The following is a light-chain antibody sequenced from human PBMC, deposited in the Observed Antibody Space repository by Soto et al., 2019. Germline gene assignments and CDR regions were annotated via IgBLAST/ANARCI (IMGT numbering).Light chain of an antibody. CDR2: CAS. V-gene: IGKV3-15*01. CDR3: QQNNKWPPVT. CDR1: QTISND. Sequence: EVVMTQSPATVSVSPGEGVTLSCSASQTISNDLACYQQKPGEAPRLLLYCASTRATGVPARFSGGGSGTEFTLTIISLQYEDVAFDYCQQNNKWPPVTFGGGTKVEIK. J-gene: IGKJ4*01.